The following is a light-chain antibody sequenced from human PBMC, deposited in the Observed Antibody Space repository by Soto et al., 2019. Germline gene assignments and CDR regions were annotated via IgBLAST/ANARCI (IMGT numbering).Light chain of an antibody. V-gene: IGKV3-15*01. Sequence: EIVMTQSPATLSVSAGERATLFCRASHSVRSSLAWHQQKPGKAPRLFIYDASTWATGIPARFSGSGSGTEFTLTISSLQSEDFAIYYCQQYDSWPETFGQGTKVDIK. CDR2: DAS. J-gene: IGKJ1*01. CDR1: HSVRSS. CDR3: QQYDSWPET.